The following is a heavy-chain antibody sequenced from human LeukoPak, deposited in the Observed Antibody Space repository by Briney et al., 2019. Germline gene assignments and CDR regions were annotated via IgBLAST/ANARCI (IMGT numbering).Heavy chain of an antibody. CDR2: IYYSGST. CDR3: AGSLAEAEKDNWFDP. CDR1: GGSISSGDYY. Sequence: SETLSLTCTVSGGSISSGDYYWSWIRQPPGKGLEWIGYIYYSGSTYYNPSLKSRVTISVDTSKNQFSLKLSSVTAADTAVYYCAGSLAEAEKDNWFDPWGRGTLVTVSS. D-gene: IGHD3-10*01. V-gene: IGHV4-30-4*01. J-gene: IGHJ5*02.